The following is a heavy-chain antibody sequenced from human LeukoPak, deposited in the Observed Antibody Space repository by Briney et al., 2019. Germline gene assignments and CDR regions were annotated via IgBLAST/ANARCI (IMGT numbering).Heavy chain of an antibody. D-gene: IGHD3-22*01. CDR2: IYSGGNT. V-gene: IGHV3-53*01. Sequence: PGGSLRLSGAASGFTVSSNYMSWVRQAPGKGLEWVSVIYSGGNTYYADSVRGRFTISRDNSKNTVYLQMNSLRAEDTAVYYCARVRTMREMDVWGKGTTVTISS. J-gene: IGHJ6*04. CDR3: ARVRTMREMDV. CDR1: GFTVSSNY.